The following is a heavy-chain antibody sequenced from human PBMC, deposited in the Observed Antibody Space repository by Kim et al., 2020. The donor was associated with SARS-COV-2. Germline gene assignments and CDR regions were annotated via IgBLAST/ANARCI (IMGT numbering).Heavy chain of an antibody. V-gene: IGHV4-34*01. Sequence: SETLSLTCAVYGGSFSGYYWSWIRQPPGKGLEWIGEINHSGSTNYNPSLKSRVTISVDTSKNQFSLKLSSVTAADTAVYYCARIFRRWYLDYWGQGTLVTVSS. CDR2: INHSGST. D-gene: IGHD3-3*01. CDR1: GGSFSGYY. CDR3: ARIFRRWYLDY. J-gene: IGHJ4*02.